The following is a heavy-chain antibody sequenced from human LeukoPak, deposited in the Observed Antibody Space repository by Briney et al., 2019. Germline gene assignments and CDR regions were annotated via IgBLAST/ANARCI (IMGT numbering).Heavy chain of an antibody. V-gene: IGHV3-30*18. Sequence: GGSLRLSCAASGFTFSSYGMHWVRQAPGKGLEWVAVISYDGSNKYYADSVKGRFTISRDNSKNTLYLQMNSLRAEDTAVYYCANLLREILDYWGQGTLVTVSS. CDR1: GFTFSSYG. CDR3: ANLLREILDY. J-gene: IGHJ4*02. D-gene: IGHD1-26*01. CDR2: ISYDGSNK.